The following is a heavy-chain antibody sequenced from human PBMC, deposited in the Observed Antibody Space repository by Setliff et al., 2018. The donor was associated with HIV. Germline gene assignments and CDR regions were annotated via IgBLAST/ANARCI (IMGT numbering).Heavy chain of an antibody. CDR1: GDSIISATYF. CDR3: ARHKVLSFFGELLPPYFDY. D-gene: IGHD3-10*01. Sequence: PSETLSLTCTVSGDSIISATYFWGWIRQPPGKGPEWIGTISYTGSTYYNPSLKSRVTMSVDTSEDQFSLMLSSVTAADTAVYFCARHKVLSFFGELLPPYFDYWGQGALVTVSS. J-gene: IGHJ4*02. V-gene: IGHV4-39*01. CDR2: ISYTGST.